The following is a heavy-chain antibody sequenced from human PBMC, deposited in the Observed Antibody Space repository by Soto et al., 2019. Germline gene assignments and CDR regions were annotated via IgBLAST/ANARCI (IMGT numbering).Heavy chain of an antibody. J-gene: IGHJ4*02. Sequence: QVQLEQSGAEVKKSGASVKVSCKASGYIFSTHGINWVRQAPGQGLEWMGWINTYNGKTNDAQKFQGRVTMTTETSRKAAYMELRSLRSDDTAVYYCARVQIVVVVGGTPADYWGQGTLVTVSS. CDR1: GYIFSTHG. V-gene: IGHV1-18*01. CDR3: ARVQIVVVVGGTPADY. CDR2: INTYNGKT. D-gene: IGHD2-15*01.